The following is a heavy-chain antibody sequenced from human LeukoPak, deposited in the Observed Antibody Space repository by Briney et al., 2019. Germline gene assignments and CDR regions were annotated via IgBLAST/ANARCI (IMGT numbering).Heavy chain of an antibody. V-gene: IGHV4-61*02. D-gene: IGHD1-26*01. J-gene: IGHJ2*01. CDR1: GGSISSGSYY. Sequence: SETLSLTCTVSGGSISSGSYYWSWIRQPAGKGLEWIGRIYTSGSTNYNPSLKSRVTISVDTSKNQFSLKLSSVTAADTAVYYCATKYSGSPTPNWDFDLWGRGTLVTVSS. CDR2: IYTSGST. CDR3: ATKYSGSPTPNWDFDL.